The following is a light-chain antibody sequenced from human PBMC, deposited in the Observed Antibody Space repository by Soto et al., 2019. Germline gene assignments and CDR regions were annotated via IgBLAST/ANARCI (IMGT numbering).Light chain of an antibody. J-gene: IGLJ1*01. V-gene: IGLV2-23*02. CDR2: EVS. Sequence: TQPASVAGSPGRSISISCTGTSSDVGSYNLVSWYQQHPCKAPKLMIYEVSKRPSGVSNRFSGSKSGNTASLTISGLQAEDEADYYCCSYAGSSTLIFGTGTKVTVL. CDR3: CSYAGSSTLI. CDR1: SSDVGSYNL.